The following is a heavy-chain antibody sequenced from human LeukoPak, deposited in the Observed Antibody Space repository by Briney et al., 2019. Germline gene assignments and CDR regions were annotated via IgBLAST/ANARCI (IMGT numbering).Heavy chain of an antibody. CDR3: ARAVFRSDAFDI. CDR2: INPNSGGT. Sequence: GASVKVSCKASGYTFTGYYMHWVRQAPGQGLEWMGWINPNSGGTNYAQKVQGWVTMTRDTSISTAYMELSRLRSDDTAVYYCARAVFRSDAFDIWGQGTMVTVSS. J-gene: IGHJ3*02. V-gene: IGHV1-2*04. CDR1: GYTFTGYY.